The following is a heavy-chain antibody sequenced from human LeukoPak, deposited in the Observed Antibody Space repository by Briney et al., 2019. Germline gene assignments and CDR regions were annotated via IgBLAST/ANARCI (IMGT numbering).Heavy chain of an antibody. CDR3: ARQSGYSYGYFGY. CDR2: INHSGST. D-gene: IGHD5-18*01. CDR1: GGSFSGYY. V-gene: IGHV4-34*01. J-gene: IGHJ4*02. Sequence: ETLSLTCAVYGGSFSGYYWSWIRQPPGKGLEWIGEINHSGSTNYNPSLKSRVTISVDMSKNQFSLKLSSVTAADTAVYYCARQSGYSYGYFGYWGQGTLVTVSS.